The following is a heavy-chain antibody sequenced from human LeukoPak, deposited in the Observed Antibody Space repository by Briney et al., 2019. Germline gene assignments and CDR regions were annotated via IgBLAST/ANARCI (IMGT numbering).Heavy chain of an antibody. CDR3: ACDYDILTGYYSGLDY. Sequence: ASVKVSCKASGGTFSSYAISRVRQAPGQGLEWMGGIIPIFGTANYAQKFQGRVTITADESTSTAYMELSSLRSEDTAVYYCACDYDILTGYYSGLDYWGQGTLVTVPS. J-gene: IGHJ4*02. CDR2: IIPIFGTA. V-gene: IGHV1-69*13. D-gene: IGHD3-9*01. CDR1: GGTFSSYA.